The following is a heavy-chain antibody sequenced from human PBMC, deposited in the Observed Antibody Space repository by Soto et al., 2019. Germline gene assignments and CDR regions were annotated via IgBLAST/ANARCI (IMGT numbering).Heavy chain of an antibody. D-gene: IGHD3-10*01. CDR1: GFTFNTYG. V-gene: IGHV3-33*03. CDR2: IWYDGSYR. J-gene: IGHJ5*02. CDR3: ARISGSGHLGWFDP. Sequence: VQSGGGVVQSGRSLRLSCTSSGFTFNTYGMFWARQAPGKGLEWVAGIWYDGSYRYYVDSVQGRFTVSRDNSKNTVYLEMNSLRAEDTAVYYCARISGSGHLGWFDPWGQGTLVSVSS.